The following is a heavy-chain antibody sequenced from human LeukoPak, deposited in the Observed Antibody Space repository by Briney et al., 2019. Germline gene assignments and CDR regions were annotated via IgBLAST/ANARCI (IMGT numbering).Heavy chain of an antibody. CDR2: ISSSGSTI. J-gene: IGHJ1*01. Sequence: PGGSLRLSCAASGFTFSSYEMNWVRQAPGKGLEWVSYISSSGSTIYYADSVKGPFTISRDNDKNSLYLQMNNLRAEDTAVYYCARDGVSSSWFEYFQHWGQGTLVTVSS. V-gene: IGHV3-48*03. CDR3: ARDGVSSSWFEYFQH. CDR1: GFTFSSYE. D-gene: IGHD6-13*01.